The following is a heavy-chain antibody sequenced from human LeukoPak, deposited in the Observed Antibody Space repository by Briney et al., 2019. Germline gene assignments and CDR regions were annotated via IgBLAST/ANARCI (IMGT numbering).Heavy chain of an antibody. J-gene: IGHJ3*02. CDR1: GYTFTSYG. V-gene: IGHV1-2*02. D-gene: IGHD1-26*01. CDR3: ARVLVGANDAFDI. CDR2: INPNSGGT. Sequence: AASVKVSCKASGYTFTSYGISWARQAPGQGLEWMGWINPNSGGTNYAQKFQGRVTMTRDTSISTAYMELSRLRSDDTAVYYCARVLVGANDAFDIWGQGTMVTVSS.